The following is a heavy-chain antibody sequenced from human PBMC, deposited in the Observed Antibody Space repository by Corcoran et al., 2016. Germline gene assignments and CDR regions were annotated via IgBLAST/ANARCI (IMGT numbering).Heavy chain of an antibody. CDR2: INPNSGGT. CDR1: GYTFTGYY. J-gene: IGHJ4*02. CDR3: ARDFGDYDSRAPGY. D-gene: IGHD3-22*01. V-gene: IGHV1-2*02. Sequence: QVQLVQSGAEVKKPGASVKVSCKASGYTFTGYYMHWVRQAPGQGLEWMGWINPNSGGTNYAQKFQGRVTMTRDTFISTAYMELNRLRSDDTVVDYCARDFGDYDSRAPGYWGQGTLVTVSS.